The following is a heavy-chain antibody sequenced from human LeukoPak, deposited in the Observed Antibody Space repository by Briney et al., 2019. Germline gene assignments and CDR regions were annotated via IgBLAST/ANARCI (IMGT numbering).Heavy chain of an antibody. CDR1: GASISSSGYF. D-gene: IGHD3-9*01. V-gene: IGHV4-39*01. CDR3: ARGTRVGNTGYSFDY. Sequence: PSETLSLTCTVSGASISSSGYFWGWISQPPGKGLEWIGNIYSSGTTYYNPSLKSRLTISVDTSKNQFSLKLSSVSATDAAVYYCARGTRVGNTGYSFDYWGHGTLVTVSS. CDR2: IYSSGTT. J-gene: IGHJ4*01.